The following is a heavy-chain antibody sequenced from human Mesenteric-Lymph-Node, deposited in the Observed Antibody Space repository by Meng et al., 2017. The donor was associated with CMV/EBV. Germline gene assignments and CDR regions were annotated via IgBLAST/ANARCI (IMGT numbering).Heavy chain of an antibody. J-gene: IGHJ6*02. CDR2: INPKSGAT. CDR3: ARYMRGCDTTSCYTGGQYGMDV. V-gene: IGHV1-2*02. Sequence: ASVKVSCKASGYRFTDHYLHWVRQAPGQGLEWMGWINPKSGATDYGQKFQGRVIMTSDTSISTGYMELSRLSSDDTAVYYCARYMRGCDTTSCYTGGQYGMDVWGQGTTVTVSS. D-gene: IGHD2-2*01. CDR1: GYRFTDHY.